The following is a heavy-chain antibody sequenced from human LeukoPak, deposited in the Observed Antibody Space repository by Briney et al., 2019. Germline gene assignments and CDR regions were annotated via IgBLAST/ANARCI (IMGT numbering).Heavy chain of an antibody. CDR2: TRFDGSDK. V-gene: IGHV3-30*02. CDR3: VRDAGNYYAGAFDI. J-gene: IGHJ3*02. CDR1: GFTFSSYG. Sequence: GGSLRLSCEASGFTFSSYGMHWVRQAPGKGLEWAAFTRFDGSDKKYADSAKGRFTISRDNSKNTLYLQMNGLRPEDTGIYYCVRDAGNYYAGAFDIWGQGTMVTVST. D-gene: IGHD3-10*01.